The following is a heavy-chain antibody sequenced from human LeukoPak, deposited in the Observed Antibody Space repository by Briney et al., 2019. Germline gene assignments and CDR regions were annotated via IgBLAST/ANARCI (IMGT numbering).Heavy chain of an antibody. Sequence: PGGSLRLSCAASGFTVSSNYMSWVRQAPGKGLEWVSVIYSGGSTYYADSVKGRFTISRDNSKNTLYLQMNSLRAEDTAVYYCARETGTYYYDSSGYSWFDPWGQGTLVTVSS. CDR3: ARETGTYYYDSSGYSWFDP. CDR1: GFTVSSNY. V-gene: IGHV3-66*01. J-gene: IGHJ5*02. D-gene: IGHD3-22*01. CDR2: IYSGGST.